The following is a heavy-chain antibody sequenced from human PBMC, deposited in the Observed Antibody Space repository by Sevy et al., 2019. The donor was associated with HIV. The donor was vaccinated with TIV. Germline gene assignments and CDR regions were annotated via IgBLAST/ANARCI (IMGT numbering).Heavy chain of an antibody. D-gene: IGHD3-3*01. Sequence: GGSLRLSCAASGFTFSNAWMSWVRQAPGKGLEWVGRIKSKTDGGTTDYAAPVKGRFTISRDDSKNTLYLQMNSLKTEDTAVYYCTTDPTGTWYYDFWSGLGDYFDYWGQGTLVTVSS. CDR2: IKSKTDGGTT. J-gene: IGHJ4*02. CDR3: TTDPTGTWYYDFWSGLGDYFDY. CDR1: GFTFSNAW. V-gene: IGHV3-15*01.